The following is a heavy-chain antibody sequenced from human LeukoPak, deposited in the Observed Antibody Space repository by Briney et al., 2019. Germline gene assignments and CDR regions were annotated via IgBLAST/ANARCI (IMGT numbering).Heavy chain of an antibody. J-gene: IGHJ4*02. CDR3: AKELRIGTGCYDY. CDR2: ISWDSGNI. D-gene: IGHD6-19*01. CDR1: GFTIDGYV. Sequence: PGGSLRLSCAASGFTIDGYVIHWVRQAPGKGLEWVSGISWDSGNIGYADSVKGRFTISRDDSKNSLYLQMNSLRPEDTALYYCAKELRIGTGCYDYWGQGTPVTVSS. V-gene: IGHV3-9*01.